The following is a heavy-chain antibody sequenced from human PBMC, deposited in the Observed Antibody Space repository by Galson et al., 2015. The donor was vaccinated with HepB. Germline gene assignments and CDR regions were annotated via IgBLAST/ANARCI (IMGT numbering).Heavy chain of an antibody. Sequence: SLRLSCAASGFTFSSYGMHWVRQAPGKGLEWVAVISYDGSNKYYADSVKGRFTISRDNSKNTLYLQMNSLRAEDTAVYYCAKGGFWAGYGMDVWGQGTTVTVSS. V-gene: IGHV3-30*18. CDR3: AKGGFWAGYGMDV. CDR1: GFTFSSYG. CDR2: ISYDGSNK. D-gene: IGHD3-16*01. J-gene: IGHJ6*02.